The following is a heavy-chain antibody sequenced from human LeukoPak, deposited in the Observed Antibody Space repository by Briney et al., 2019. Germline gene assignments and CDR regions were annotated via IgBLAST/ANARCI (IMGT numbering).Heavy chain of an antibody. V-gene: IGHV3-30*02. J-gene: IGHJ6*03. D-gene: IGHD6-19*01. CDR2: IRYDGSNK. Sequence: GGSLRLSCAASGFTFSSYGMNWVRQAPGKGLEWVAFIRYDGSNKYYADSVKGRFTISRDNSKNTLYLQMNSLRAEDTAVYYCVKDGSGWYRPRYYYMDVWGKGTTVSVSS. CDR3: VKDGSGWYRPRYYYMDV. CDR1: GFTFSSYG.